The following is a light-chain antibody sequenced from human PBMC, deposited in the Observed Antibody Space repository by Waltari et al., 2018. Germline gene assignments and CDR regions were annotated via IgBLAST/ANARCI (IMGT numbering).Light chain of an antibody. J-gene: IGLJ3*02. Sequence: QSALTQPRSVSGSPGQSVTISCTGTSSDVGGYNYVSWYQQHPGKDPKLVIYDVSKRPSGVPDRFSGSKSGNTASLTISGLQAEDEADYYCCSYAGSFWVFGGGTKLTVL. V-gene: IGLV2-11*01. CDR1: SSDVGGYNY. CDR2: DVS. CDR3: CSYAGSFWV.